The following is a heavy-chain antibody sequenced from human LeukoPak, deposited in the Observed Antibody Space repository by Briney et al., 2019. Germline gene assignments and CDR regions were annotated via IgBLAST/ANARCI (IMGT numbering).Heavy chain of an antibody. Sequence: GGSLRLSCAASGFSFSSYSMNWVRQAPGKGMEWVSSISSSSSYIYYADSVKGRFTISRDNVKNSLYLQMNRLRAEDTAVYCCARGIAVAGTPYFDYWGQGTLVTVSS. CDR1: GFSFSSYS. CDR3: ARGIAVAGTPYFDY. D-gene: IGHD6-19*01. J-gene: IGHJ4*02. V-gene: IGHV3-21*01. CDR2: ISSSSSYI.